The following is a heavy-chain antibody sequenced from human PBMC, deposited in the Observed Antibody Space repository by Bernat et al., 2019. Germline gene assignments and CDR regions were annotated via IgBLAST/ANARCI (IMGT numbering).Heavy chain of an antibody. CDR2: INHEGVT. Sequence: QVQLQQWGAGLLKPSETLSLTCAVYGGSFSGYYWGWIRQSPGKGLEWIGEINHEGVTNYNPSLKSRATISVDTSKNQFSLKLSSVTAADTAVYYCATALLAYSSSSDAFDIWGQGTMVTVSS. D-gene: IGHD6-6*01. J-gene: IGHJ3*02. CDR1: GGSFSGYY. V-gene: IGHV4-34*01. CDR3: ATALLAYSSSSDAFDI.